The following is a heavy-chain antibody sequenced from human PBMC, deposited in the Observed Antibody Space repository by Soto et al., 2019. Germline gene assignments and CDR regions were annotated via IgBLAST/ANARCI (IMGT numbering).Heavy chain of an antibody. J-gene: IGHJ6*01. V-gene: IGHV3-30*18. CDR3: AKDRVGGTFYTPLAF. Sequence: GGSLRLSCQASGFNFDNYGMHWVRQAPGKGLEWVAVITYDGSFQYYADSVKGRFTISRDNSKNTLSLHLNTLKPEDTAVYHCAKDRVGGTFYTPLAFWGQGSPVIGSA. CDR1: GFNFDNYG. CDR2: ITYDGSFQ. D-gene: IGHD1-7*01.